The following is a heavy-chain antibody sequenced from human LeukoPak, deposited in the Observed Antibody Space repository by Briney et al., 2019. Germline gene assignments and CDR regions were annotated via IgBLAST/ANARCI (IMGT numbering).Heavy chain of an antibody. CDR2: IYYSGST. Sequence: SETLSLTCTVSGGSISSYYWSWIRQPPGKGLEWIGYIYYSGSTNYNPSLKSRVTISVDTSKNQFSLKLSSVTAADTAVYYCARESWLEGFDYWGQGTLVTVSS. J-gene: IGHJ4*02. CDR1: GGSISSYY. CDR3: ARESWLEGFDY. D-gene: IGHD3-22*01. V-gene: IGHV4-59*01.